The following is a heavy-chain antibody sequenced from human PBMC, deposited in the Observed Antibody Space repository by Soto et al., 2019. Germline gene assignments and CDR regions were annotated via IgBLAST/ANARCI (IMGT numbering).Heavy chain of an antibody. D-gene: IGHD6-13*01. Sequence: GGSLRLSCAVSGFTVSSNYMSWVRQAPGKGLEWVSIIYTGGSTYYADSVKGRFTISRDNSKNTLYLQMNTLGAEDTAVYYCARGPLVRVDYYYGMDVWGQGTTVTVSS. V-gene: IGHV3-53*01. CDR1: GFTVSSNY. CDR3: ARGPLVRVDYYYGMDV. CDR2: IYTGGST. J-gene: IGHJ6*02.